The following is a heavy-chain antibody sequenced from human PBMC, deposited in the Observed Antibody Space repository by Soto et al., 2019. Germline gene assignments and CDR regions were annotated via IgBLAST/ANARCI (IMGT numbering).Heavy chain of an antibody. CDR2: ISGSGGST. CDR3: AKKIAVADQPTSFYYYYGLDV. Sequence: GGSLRLSCAASGFTFSSYAMSWVRQAPGKGLEWVSAISGSGGSTYYTDSVKGRFTISRDNSKNTLYLQMNSLRAEDTAVYFCAKKIAVADQPTSFYYYYGLDVWGQGTTVTVSS. V-gene: IGHV3-23*01. CDR1: GFTFSSYA. J-gene: IGHJ6*02. D-gene: IGHD6-19*01.